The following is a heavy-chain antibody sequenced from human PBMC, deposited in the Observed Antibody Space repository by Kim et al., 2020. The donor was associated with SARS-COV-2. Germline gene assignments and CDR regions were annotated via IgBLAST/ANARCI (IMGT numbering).Heavy chain of an antibody. CDR3: AREGNGEKGHYYYYGMDV. CDR1: GGSISSYY. D-gene: IGHD3-10*01. V-gene: IGHV4-59*13. CDR2: IYYSGST. Sequence: SETLSLTCTVSGGSISSYYWSWIRQPPGKGLEWIGYIYYSGSTNYNPSLKSRVTISVDTSKNQFSLKLSSVTAADTAVYYCAREGNGEKGHYYYYGMDVWGQGATVTVSS. J-gene: IGHJ6*02.